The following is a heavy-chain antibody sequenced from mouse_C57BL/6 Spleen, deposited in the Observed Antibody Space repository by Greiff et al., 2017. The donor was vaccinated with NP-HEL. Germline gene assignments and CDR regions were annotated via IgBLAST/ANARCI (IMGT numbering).Heavy chain of an antibody. J-gene: IGHJ1*03. Sequence: QVQLQQPGAELVKPGASVKLSCKASGYTFTSYWMHWVKQRPGQGLEWIGMIHPNSGSTNYNEKFKSKATLTVDKSSSTAYMQLSSLTSEDSAVYYCARWWPYWYCDVWGTGTTVTVSS. D-gene: IGHD1-1*02. CDR2: IHPNSGST. CDR1: GYTFTSYW. CDR3: ARWWPYWYCDV. V-gene: IGHV1-64*01.